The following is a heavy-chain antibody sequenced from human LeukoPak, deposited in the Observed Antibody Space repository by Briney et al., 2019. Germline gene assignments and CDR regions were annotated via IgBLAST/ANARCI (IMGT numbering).Heavy chain of an antibody. J-gene: IGHJ6*02. CDR3: ARDLMDYDVSTGLHHYYMDV. V-gene: IGHV3-23*01. D-gene: IGHD3-9*01. Sequence: GGSLRLSCAASGFTFSSYAMSWVRQAPGKGLERVSAISGSGGSTYYADSVKGRFTISRDNAKNTLYLQMNTLRVEDTAVYYCARDLMDYDVSTGLHHYYMDVWGQGTTVTVSS. CDR2: ISGSGGST. CDR1: GFTFSSYA.